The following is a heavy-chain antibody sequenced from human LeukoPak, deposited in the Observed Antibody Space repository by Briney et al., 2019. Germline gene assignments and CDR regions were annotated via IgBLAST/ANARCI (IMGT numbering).Heavy chain of an antibody. V-gene: IGHV4-34*01. CDR1: GGSFSGYY. D-gene: IGHD3-10*01. CDR2: INHSGST. J-gene: IGHJ5*02. Sequence: SETLSLTCAVYGGSFSGYYWSWIRQPPGKGLEWIGEINHSGSTNYNPSLKSRVTIPVDTSKNQFSLKLSSVTAADTAVYYCARDSGDFYGSGSRFDPWGQGTLVTVSS. CDR3: ARDSGDFYGSGSRFDP.